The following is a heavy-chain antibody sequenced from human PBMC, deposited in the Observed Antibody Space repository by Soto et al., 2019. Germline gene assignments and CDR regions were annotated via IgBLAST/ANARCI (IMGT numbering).Heavy chain of an antibody. CDR3: ARDRSTYGGGGTGEVKENWFDP. CDR2: AYYDGST. CDR1: GVSISRYY. V-gene: IGHV4-59*01. D-gene: IGHD3-16*01. J-gene: IGHJ5*02. Sequence: SETLSLTCSVSGVSISRYYWSWIRQPPGKGLEWIGSAYYDGSTVYSPSLKRRVTMAVDTSKNQVSLELNSVTAADTAVYYCARDRSTYGGGGTGEVKENWFDPWGQGILVTVSS.